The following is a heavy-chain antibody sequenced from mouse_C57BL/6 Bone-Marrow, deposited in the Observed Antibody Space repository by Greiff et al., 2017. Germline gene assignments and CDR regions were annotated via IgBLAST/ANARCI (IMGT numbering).Heavy chain of an antibody. CDR2: IYPGSGST. J-gene: IGHJ4*01. V-gene: IGHV1-55*01. Sequence: QVQLQQPGAELVKPGASVTMSCKASGYTFTSYWITWVKQRPGQGLEWIGDIYPGSGSTNYNEKFKSKATLTVDPSSSTDYMQLRSLTSEDSAVYYCARFLRPRYAMDYWGQGTAVTVSS. D-gene: IGHD1-1*01. CDR1: GYTFTSYW. CDR3: ARFLRPRYAMDY.